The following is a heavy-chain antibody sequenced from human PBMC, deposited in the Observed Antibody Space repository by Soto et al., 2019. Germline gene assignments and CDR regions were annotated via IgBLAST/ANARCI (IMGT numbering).Heavy chain of an antibody. CDR2: IWYDGSNQ. D-gene: IGHD2-21*02. V-gene: IGHV3-33*06. J-gene: IGHJ4*02. CDR3: VKDHCGGDCYSDPYFAY. Sequence: QVQLVESGGGVVQPGRSLRLSCAASGFSFTTYGLHWVRQAPGKGLEWVAVIWYDGSNQYYADSVKGRFTISRDNSKNILYLEMNSLRVDDTAVYYCVKDHCGGDCYSDPYFAYWGQGTLVTVSS. CDR1: GFSFTTYG.